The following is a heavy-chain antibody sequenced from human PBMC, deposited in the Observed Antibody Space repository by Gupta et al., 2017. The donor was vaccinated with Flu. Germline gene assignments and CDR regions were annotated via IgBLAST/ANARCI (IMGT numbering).Heavy chain of an antibody. CDR1: GFTFSSYA. Sequence: EMQLLEYGGGLVQPGGSLRLSCAASGFTFSSYAMTWVRQAPGKGLEWVSVISPSDNVTYYADSVKGRFTISRDNSKNTLYLQMNSLRAEDTAVYYCAKMGLFSGVWGQGTLVTVSS. CDR3: AKMGLFSGV. V-gene: IGHV3-23*01. CDR2: ISPSDNVT. J-gene: IGHJ4*02. D-gene: IGHD2-15*01.